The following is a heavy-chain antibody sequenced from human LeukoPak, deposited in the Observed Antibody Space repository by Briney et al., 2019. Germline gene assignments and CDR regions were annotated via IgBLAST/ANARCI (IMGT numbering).Heavy chain of an antibody. V-gene: IGHV3-30*18. CDR3: AKDRDSSGLFDY. Sequence: PGRSLRLSCAASGFTFSSYGMHWVRQAPGKGLEWVAVISYDGSNKYYADSVKGRFTISRDNSKNTLYLQMNSLRAEDTAVYYCAKDRDSSGLFDYWGQGTLVTVSS. J-gene: IGHJ4*02. D-gene: IGHD3-22*01. CDR1: GFTFSSYG. CDR2: ISYDGSNK.